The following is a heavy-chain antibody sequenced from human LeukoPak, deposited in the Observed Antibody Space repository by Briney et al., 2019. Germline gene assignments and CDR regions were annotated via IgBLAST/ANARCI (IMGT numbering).Heavy chain of an antibody. CDR2: INHSGST. V-gene: IGHV4-34*01. J-gene: IGHJ6*02. CDR1: GGSFSGYY. CDR3: ARERKPTIFGVVITSPSYYYYGMDV. Sequence: PSETLSLTCAVYGGSFSGYYWSWIRQPPGKGLEWIGEINHSGSTNYNPPLKSRVTVSVDTSKNQFSLKLSSVTAADTAVYYCARERKPTIFGVVITSPSYYYYGMDVWGQGTTVTVSS. D-gene: IGHD3-3*01.